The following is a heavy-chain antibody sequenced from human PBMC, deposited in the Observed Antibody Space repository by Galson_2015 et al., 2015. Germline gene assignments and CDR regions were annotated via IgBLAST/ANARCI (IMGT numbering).Heavy chain of an antibody. CDR1: GITFSSYA. CDR3: AKDRSRSISTRTVDD. Sequence: SLRLSCASSGITFSSYAMSWVRQAPGKGLEWVSGINGGGGSTFYADSVKGRFTISRDNSKNTLFLQMNNLRAEDTAIYYCAKDRSRSISTRTVDDWGQGTLVTVSS. V-gene: IGHV3-23*01. CDR2: INGGGGST. J-gene: IGHJ4*02. D-gene: IGHD2-2*01.